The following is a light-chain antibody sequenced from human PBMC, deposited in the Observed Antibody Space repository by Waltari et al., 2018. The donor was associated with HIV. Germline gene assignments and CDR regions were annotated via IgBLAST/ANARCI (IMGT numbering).Light chain of an antibody. CDR1: SSDVGGYNY. J-gene: IGLJ2*01. V-gene: IGLV2-14*01. Sequence: QSALTQPASVSGSPGQSITISCTGTSSDVGGYNYVSWYQHHPGKAPKLMIYEVSNRPSGVSNRFSGSQSGNTASLTISGLQAEDEADYYCSSYTSSSTQVFGGGTKLTVL. CDR3: SSYTSSSTQV. CDR2: EVS.